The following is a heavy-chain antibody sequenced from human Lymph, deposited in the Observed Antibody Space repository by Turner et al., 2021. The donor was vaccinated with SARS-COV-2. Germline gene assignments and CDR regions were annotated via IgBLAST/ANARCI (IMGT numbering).Heavy chain of an antibody. CDR1: GGSISSSSYY. CDR3: ARQRLTRYGMDV. J-gene: IGHJ6*02. V-gene: IGHV4-39*01. CDR2: IYYSGGT. Sequence: QPQLQESGPGLVKPSETLSLTCTVSGGSISSSSYYWGWIRQPPGKGLEWIGSIYYSGGTYYNPSLKSRVTISVDTSKNQFSLKLSSVTAADTAVYYCARQRLTRYGMDVWGQGTTVIVSS. D-gene: IGHD2-21*02.